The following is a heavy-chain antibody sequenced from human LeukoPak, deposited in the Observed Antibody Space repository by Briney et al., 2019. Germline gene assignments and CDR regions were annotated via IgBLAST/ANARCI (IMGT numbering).Heavy chain of an antibody. V-gene: IGHV4-61*05. D-gene: IGHD2-2*01. CDR3: ARYRRGIVVVPAADWYFDL. J-gene: IGHJ2*01. Sequence: SETLSLTCTVSGGSISSSSYYWGWIRQPPGKGLEWIGRIYTSGSTNYNPSLKSRVTMSVDKSKNQFSLKLSSVTAADTAVYYCARYRRGIVVVPAADWYFDLWGRGTLVTVSS. CDR1: GGSISSSSYY. CDR2: IYTSGST.